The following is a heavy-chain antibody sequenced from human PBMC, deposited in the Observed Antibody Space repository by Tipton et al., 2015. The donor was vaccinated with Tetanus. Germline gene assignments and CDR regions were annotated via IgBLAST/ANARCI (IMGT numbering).Heavy chain of an antibody. D-gene: IGHD3-22*01. Sequence: GSLRLSCVASGFTFSNHAMSWVRQAPGKGLEWVSAVSDSGDRTYYADSVKGRFSISRDNSKNTVYLQMNSLQADDTAVYYCTTDSLNYYDSTGYYFYWGQGTRVTVSS. CDR3: TTDSLNYYDSTGYYFY. J-gene: IGHJ4*02. CDR2: VSDSGDRT. V-gene: IGHV3-23*01. CDR1: GFTFSNHA.